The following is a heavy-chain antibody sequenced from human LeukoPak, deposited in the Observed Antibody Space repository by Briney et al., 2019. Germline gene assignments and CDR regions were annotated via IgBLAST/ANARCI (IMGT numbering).Heavy chain of an antibody. V-gene: IGHV3-21*01. D-gene: IGHD6-19*01. CDR2: ISSSSSYI. Sequence: GGSLRLSCAASGFTFSSYSMNWVRQAPGKGLEWVSSISSSSSYIYYVDSVKGRFTISRDNAKNSLYLQMNSLRAEDTAVYYCARAGSSGWYVPDFDYWGQGTLVTVSS. CDR1: GFTFSSYS. J-gene: IGHJ4*02. CDR3: ARAGSSGWYVPDFDY.